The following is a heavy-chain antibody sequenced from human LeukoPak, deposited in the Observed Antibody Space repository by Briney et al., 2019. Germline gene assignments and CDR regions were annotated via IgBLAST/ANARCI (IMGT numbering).Heavy chain of an antibody. CDR1: GFTVSSNY. CDR3: ARVSSYDFWSGSGYYYMDV. D-gene: IGHD3-3*01. V-gene: IGHV3-53*01. J-gene: IGHJ6*03. Sequence: GGSLRLSCAASGFTVSSNYMSWVRQAPGKGLEWVSVIYSGGSTYYADSVKSRFTISRDNSKNTLYLQMNSLRAEDTAVYYCARVSSYDFWSGSGYYYMDVWGKGTTVTVSS. CDR2: IYSGGST.